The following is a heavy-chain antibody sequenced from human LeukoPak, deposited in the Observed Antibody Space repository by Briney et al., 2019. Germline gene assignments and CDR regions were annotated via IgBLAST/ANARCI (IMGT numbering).Heavy chain of an antibody. CDR1: GGSFSGYW. CDR2: ISHSGET. V-gene: IGHV4-34*01. CDR3: ARDPFWSGYTFDY. J-gene: IGHJ4*02. D-gene: IGHD3-3*01. Sequence: PSETLSLTCAVSGGSFSGYWWCWIRQSPGTGLEWIGEISHSGETNYNPSFESRVSISLDTSKNQFSLHLCSVTAADTAVYYCARDPFWSGYTFDYWGQGTLVTVSS.